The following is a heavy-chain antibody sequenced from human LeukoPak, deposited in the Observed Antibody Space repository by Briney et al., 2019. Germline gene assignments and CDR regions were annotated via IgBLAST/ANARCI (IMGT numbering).Heavy chain of an antibody. J-gene: IGHJ4*02. CDR3: ARLGDSSSSWAYFDY. V-gene: IGHV4-59*01. Sequence: SETLSLTCTVSGGSISSYYWNWIQQPPGKGLEYIGYIYYGGRTNYNPSLKSRVTISVDTSKNQFSLRLDSVTAADTAVYYCARLGDSSSSWAYFDYWGQGTLVTVSS. CDR2: IYYGGRT. D-gene: IGHD6-13*01. CDR1: GGSISSYY.